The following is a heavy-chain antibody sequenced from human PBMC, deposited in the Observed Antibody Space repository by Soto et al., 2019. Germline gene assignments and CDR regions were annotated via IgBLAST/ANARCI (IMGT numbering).Heavy chain of an antibody. D-gene: IGHD2-2*01. CDR1: GGSFSGYY. V-gene: IGHV4-34*01. J-gene: IGHJ4*02. CDR2: INHSGST. Sequence: QVQLQQWGAGLLKPSETLSLTCAVYGGSFSGYYWSWIRQPPGKGLEWIGEINHSGSTNYNPSLKGRVTISVDTSKNQFSLKLSSVTAADTAVYYCARGRTPRYCSSTSCSPGGYFDHWGQGTLVTVSS. CDR3: ARGRTPRYCSSTSCSPGGYFDH.